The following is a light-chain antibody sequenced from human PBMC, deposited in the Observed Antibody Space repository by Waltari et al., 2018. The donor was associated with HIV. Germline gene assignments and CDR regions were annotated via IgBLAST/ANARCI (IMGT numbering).Light chain of an antibody. V-gene: IGLV2-8*01. CDR2: EVS. CDR3: SSYGDNIRVL. Sequence: QSALTQPPSASGSLGQSVTISCTGSSSDIGAYDSVSWFQQHPNNAPKLLLYEVSKLPSGVPDRFSGSRSGGPAFLSVSGLQPDDTAAYFCSSYGDNIRVLFGGGTNLTVL. J-gene: IGLJ2*01. CDR1: SSDIGAYDS.